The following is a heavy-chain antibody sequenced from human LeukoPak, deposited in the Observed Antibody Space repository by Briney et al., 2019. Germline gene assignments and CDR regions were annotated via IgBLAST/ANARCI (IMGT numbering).Heavy chain of an antibody. D-gene: IGHD3-22*01. Sequence: GGSLRLSCAASGFTVSSDYMSWVRQAPGKGLEWDSIIYSGGSTYYADSVKGRFTISRDNSKNTLYLQMNSLRAEDTAVYYCAMKGYLYDSSNYHADYWGQGTLVTVSS. CDR1: GFTVSSDY. J-gene: IGHJ4*02. V-gene: IGHV3-66*02. CDR3: AMKGYLYDSSNYHADY. CDR2: IYSGGST.